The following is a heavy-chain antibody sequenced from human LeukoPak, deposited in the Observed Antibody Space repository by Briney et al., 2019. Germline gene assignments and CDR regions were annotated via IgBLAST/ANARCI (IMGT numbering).Heavy chain of an antibody. V-gene: IGHV4-34*01. CDR1: GGSFSGYY. Sequence: SETLSLTCAVYGGSFSGYYWSWIRQPPGKGLEWIGEINHSGSTNYNPSLKSRVTISVDTSKNQFSLKLSSVTAADTAVYYCARVGRFLEWLSRFDYWGQGTLVTVSS. CDR2: INHSGST. CDR3: ARVGRFLEWLSRFDY. D-gene: IGHD3-3*01. J-gene: IGHJ4*02.